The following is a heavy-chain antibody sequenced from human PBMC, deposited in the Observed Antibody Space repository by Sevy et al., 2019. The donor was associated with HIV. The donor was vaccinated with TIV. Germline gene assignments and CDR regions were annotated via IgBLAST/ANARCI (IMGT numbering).Heavy chain of an antibody. Sequence: GGSLRLSCAASGFTFSSYAMSWVRQAPGKGLERVSAISGSGISTYYADSVKGRFTISRDNSKNTLYLQMNNLRAEVTAVFYCAKGIGYSGYETDYWGQGTLVTVSS. CDR1: GFTFSSYA. V-gene: IGHV3-23*01. CDR3: AKGIGYSGYETDY. J-gene: IGHJ4*02. CDR2: ISGSGIST. D-gene: IGHD5-12*01.